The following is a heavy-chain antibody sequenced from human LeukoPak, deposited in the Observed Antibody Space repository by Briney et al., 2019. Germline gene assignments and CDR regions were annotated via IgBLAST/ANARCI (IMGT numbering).Heavy chain of an antibody. V-gene: IGHV4-34*01. CDR2: INHSGST. D-gene: IGHD5-24*01. CDR3: AREGDGYNVVAFDI. Sequence: SETLSLTCTVSGGSISSYYWSWIRQPPGKGLEWIGEINHSGSTNYNPSLKSRVTISVDTSKNQFSLKLSSVTAADTAVYYCAREGDGYNVVAFDIWGQGTMVTVSS. CDR1: GGSISSYY. J-gene: IGHJ3*02.